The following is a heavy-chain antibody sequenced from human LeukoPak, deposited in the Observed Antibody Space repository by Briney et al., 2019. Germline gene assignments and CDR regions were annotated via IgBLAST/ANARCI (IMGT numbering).Heavy chain of an antibody. J-gene: IGHJ4*02. CDR1: GGSISSSSYY. CDR2: IYYSGST. CDR3: ARGDTMIVPPGY. Sequence: PSETLSLTCTVSGGSISSSSYYWGWIRQPPGKGLEWIGSIYYSGSTYYNPSLKSRVTISVDTSKNQFSLKLSSVTAADTAVYYCARGDTMIVPPGYWGQGTLATVSS. V-gene: IGHV4-39*01. D-gene: IGHD3-22*01.